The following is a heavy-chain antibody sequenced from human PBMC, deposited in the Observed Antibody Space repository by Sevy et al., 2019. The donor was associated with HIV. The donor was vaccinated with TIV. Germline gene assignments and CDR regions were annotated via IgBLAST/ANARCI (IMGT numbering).Heavy chain of an antibody. D-gene: IGHD2-21*01. V-gene: IGHV3-9*01. Sequence: GGSLRLSCAVSGFTFDDYAIHWVRQAPGKGLEWVSGISWNSDNVGYVDSVKGRFTISRDNAKSSVFLQMNSLRPEDTALYYCANSTTPILVVVSGGHDINYFDSWGQGTLVTVSS. CDR3: ANSTTPILVVVSGGHDINYFDS. J-gene: IGHJ4*02. CDR2: ISWNSDNV. CDR1: GFTFDDYA.